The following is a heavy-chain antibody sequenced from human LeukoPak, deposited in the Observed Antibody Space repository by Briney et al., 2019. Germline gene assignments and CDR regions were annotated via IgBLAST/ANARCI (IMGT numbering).Heavy chain of an antibody. CDR3: ARAIYNGNIGSEYYFDN. CDR1: GGSISSHY. J-gene: IGHJ4*02. CDR2: IYNSGST. D-gene: IGHD1-1*01. V-gene: IGHV4-59*11. Sequence: PSDTLSLTCTVSGGSISSHYWSWIRQPPGKGLEWIGNIYNSGSTNYNPSLKSRVSISVYTSKNQFSLKLNSVTAADKAVYYCARAIYNGNIGSEYYFDNWGQGTLVTVSS.